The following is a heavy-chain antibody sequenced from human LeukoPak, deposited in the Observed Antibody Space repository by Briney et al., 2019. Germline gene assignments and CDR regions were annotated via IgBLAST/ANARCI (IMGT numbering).Heavy chain of an antibody. V-gene: IGHV3-23*01. D-gene: IGHD3-10*01. Sequence: GGCLRLSCAASGFTFSSYAMSWTRQAPGKGLEWVSAITNSGGSTYYTDSVKGRFHISRDNSNSTLYQEMNSLTAEDTAVYYCAKRYYYGSGSFDYWGQGTLVTVSS. CDR1: GFTFSSYA. CDR3: AKRYYYGSGSFDY. CDR2: ITNSGGST. J-gene: IGHJ4*02.